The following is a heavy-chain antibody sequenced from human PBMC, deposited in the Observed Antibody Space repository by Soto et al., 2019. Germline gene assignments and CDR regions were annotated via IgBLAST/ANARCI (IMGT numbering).Heavy chain of an antibody. CDR2: IYWDDDK. Sequence: QITLKESGPTLVKPTQTLTLTCTFSGFSLTTTGVGVGWIRQPPGKALEWLAIIYWDDDKRYSPSLKSRLTTTXDXXNNQVVLTMTTMDPVDTATYFCAHRAVLCSGGTCYSHPFDFWGQGTLVTVSS. V-gene: IGHV2-5*02. CDR3: AHRAVLCSGGTCYSHPFDF. D-gene: IGHD2-15*01. J-gene: IGHJ4*02. CDR1: GFSLTTTGVG.